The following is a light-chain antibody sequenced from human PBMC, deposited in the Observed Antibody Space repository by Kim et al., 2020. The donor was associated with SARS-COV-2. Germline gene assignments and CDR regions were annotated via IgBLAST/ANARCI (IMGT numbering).Light chain of an antibody. CDR2: GAS. Sequence: SPGERAILSCRASQSVSSSYLAWYQHKPGQSPRVLIHGASSRATGVPDRFRGGGSGTDFTLTITRLEPEDFAVYYCQQYGRSHTTFGQGTRLEIK. J-gene: IGKJ5*01. CDR1: QSVSSSY. V-gene: IGKV3-20*01. CDR3: QQYGRSHTT.